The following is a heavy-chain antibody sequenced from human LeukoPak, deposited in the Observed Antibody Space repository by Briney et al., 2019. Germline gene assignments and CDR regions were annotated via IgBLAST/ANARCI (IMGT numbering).Heavy chain of an antibody. CDR3: ARGLAAAGTGSNYMDV. CDR1: GGSFSGYY. Sequence: SETLSLTCAVYGGSFSGYYWSWIRQPPGKGLEWIGEINHSGSTNYNPSLKSRVTISVDTSKNQFSLKLSSVTAADTAEYYCARGLAAAGTGSNYMDVWGKGTTVTVSS. J-gene: IGHJ6*03. CDR2: INHSGST. V-gene: IGHV4-34*01. D-gene: IGHD6-13*01.